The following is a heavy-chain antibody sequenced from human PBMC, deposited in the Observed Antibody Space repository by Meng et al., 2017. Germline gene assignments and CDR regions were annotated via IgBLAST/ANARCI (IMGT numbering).Heavy chain of an antibody. D-gene: IGHD3-10*01. Sequence: GGSLRLSCAASGFTFSGSAMHWVRQASGKGLEWVGRIRSKANSYATAYAASVKGRFTISRDDSKNTAYLQMNSLKTEDTAVYYCTRQSQGLWFRELLASDAFDIWGQGTMVTVSS. CDR1: GFTFSGSA. J-gene: IGHJ3*02. CDR2: IRSKANSYAT. CDR3: TRQSQGLWFRELLASDAFDI. V-gene: IGHV3-73*01.